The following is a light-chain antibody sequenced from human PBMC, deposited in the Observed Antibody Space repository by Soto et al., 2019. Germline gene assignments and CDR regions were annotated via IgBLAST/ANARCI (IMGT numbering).Light chain of an antibody. Sequence: SVLTQPASLSGAPGQSITISCPGTSREVGGYNYVSWYQQHPGKAPKLMIYDVSNRPSGVSNRFSGSKSGNTASLTISGLQAEDEADYYCSSYTSSSTLTVFGTGTKVTVL. CDR3: SSYTSSSTLTV. V-gene: IGLV2-14*01. CDR1: SREVGGYNY. CDR2: DVS. J-gene: IGLJ1*01.